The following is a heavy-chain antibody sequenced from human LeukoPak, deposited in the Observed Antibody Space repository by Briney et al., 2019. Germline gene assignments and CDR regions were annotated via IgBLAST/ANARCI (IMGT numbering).Heavy chain of an antibody. D-gene: IGHD6-19*01. V-gene: IGHV1-46*01. CDR1: GYTFTSYL. Sequence: ASVKVSCKASGYTFTSYLMHWVRQAPGHGLEWMGIINPSGAGTSYAPKFQGRVTMTRDTSTSTVYMELSSLRSEDTAVYYCARATESYGQWLVEGYWGQGTLVTVSS. J-gene: IGHJ4*02. CDR2: INPSGAGT. CDR3: ARATESYGQWLVEGY.